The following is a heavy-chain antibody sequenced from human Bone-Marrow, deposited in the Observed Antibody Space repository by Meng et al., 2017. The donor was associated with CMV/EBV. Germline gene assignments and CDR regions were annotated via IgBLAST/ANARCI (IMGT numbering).Heavy chain of an antibody. CDR2: IIPIFGTA. CDR3: ARDKQLARYYYYGMDV. J-gene: IGHJ6*01. CDR1: GGTFSSYA. V-gene: IGHV1-69*05. Sequence: SVKVSCKASGGTFSSYAISWVRQAPGQGLEWMGGIIPIFGTANYAQKFQGRVTITTDESTSTAYMELSSLRSEETAVYYCARDKQLARYYYYGMDVWGQGTTVTVSS. D-gene: IGHD6-6*01.